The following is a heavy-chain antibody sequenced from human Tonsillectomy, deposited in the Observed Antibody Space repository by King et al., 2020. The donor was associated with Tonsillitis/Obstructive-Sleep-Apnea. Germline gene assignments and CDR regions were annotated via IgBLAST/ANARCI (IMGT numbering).Heavy chain of an antibody. CDR2: IKQDGSEK. D-gene: IGHD1-1*01. V-gene: IGHV3-7*04. CDR3: ARYNWNDGLYYFYYLDV. Sequence: EVQLVESGGGLVQPGGSLRLSCVASGFTFRSYWMSWVRQAPGKGLEWVANIKQDGSEKNYVESVKGRFTISRDNAKNSLFLQMNSLRVEDTAVYYCARYNWNDGLYYFYYLDVWGKGTTVTVSS. J-gene: IGHJ6*03. CDR1: GFTFRSYW.